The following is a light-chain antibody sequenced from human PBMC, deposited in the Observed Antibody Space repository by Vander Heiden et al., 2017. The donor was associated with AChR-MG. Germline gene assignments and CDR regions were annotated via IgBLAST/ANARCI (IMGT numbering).Light chain of an antibody. V-gene: IGLV1-40*01. Sequence: QSVLTQPPSVSGAPGQRVTISCTGSRPNIGAGHDVHWYQRFPGTAPKLLIYGNRNRPSGVPDRFSGSKSGTSASLAITGLQAEDEANYYCQSYDSSLSGVFGAGTKVTVL. CDR2: GNR. J-gene: IGLJ1*01. CDR3: QSYDSSLSGV. CDR1: RPNIGAGHD.